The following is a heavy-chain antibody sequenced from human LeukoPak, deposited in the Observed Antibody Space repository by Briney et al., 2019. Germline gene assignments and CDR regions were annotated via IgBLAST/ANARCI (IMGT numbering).Heavy chain of an antibody. CDR2: ISSSSSYI. D-gene: IGHD3-22*01. CDR1: GFTFGSYS. CDR3: ARDRAPDYYDSSGYSDY. Sequence: GGSLRLSCAASGFTFGSYSMNWARQAPGKGLEWVSSISSSSSYIYYADSVKGRFTISRDNAKNSLYLQMNSLRAEDTAVYYCARDRAPDYYDSSGYSDYWGQGTLVTVSS. J-gene: IGHJ4*02. V-gene: IGHV3-21*01.